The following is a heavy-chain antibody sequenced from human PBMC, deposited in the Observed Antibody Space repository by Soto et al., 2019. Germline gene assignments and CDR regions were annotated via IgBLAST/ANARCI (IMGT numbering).Heavy chain of an antibody. CDR3: ARDGYSYAWDYYYGMDV. V-gene: IGHV4-59*01. CDR2: IYYSGST. J-gene: IGHJ6*02. Sequence: SETLSLTCTVSGGSISSYYWSWIRQPPGKGLEWIGYIYYSGSTNYNPSLKSRVTISVDTSKNQFSLKLSSVTAADTAVYYCARDGYSYAWDYYYGMDVWGQGTTVTVSS. D-gene: IGHD5-18*01. CDR1: GGSISSYY.